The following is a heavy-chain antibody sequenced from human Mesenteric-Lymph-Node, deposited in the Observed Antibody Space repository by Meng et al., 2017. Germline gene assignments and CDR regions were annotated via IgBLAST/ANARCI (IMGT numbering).Heavy chain of an antibody. CDR3: ARAHYGDHYLDY. D-gene: IGHD4-17*01. V-gene: IGHV3-74*01. Sequence: GESLMLSCAASGFTFSSYWMHWVRQAPGKGLVWVSRINSDGSSTSYADSVKGRFTISRDNAKNTLFLQMNSLRAEDTAVYYCARAHYGDHYLDYWGQGTLVTVSS. CDR1: GFTFSSYW. CDR2: INSDGSST. J-gene: IGHJ4*02.